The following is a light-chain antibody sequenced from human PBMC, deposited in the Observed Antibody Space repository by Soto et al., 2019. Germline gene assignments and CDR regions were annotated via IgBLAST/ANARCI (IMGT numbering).Light chain of an antibody. CDR2: AVS. V-gene: IGKV3-20*01. J-gene: IGKJ2*01. Sequence: EIVLTQSPGTLSLSPGERATLSCRASQNIGTSLAWFQQKRGQSPRLLIYAVSSRATGVPDRFSGSGSGTVFTLTISRLEPDDFAVYYCQLYGGSRDTFGQGTILEIK. CDR1: QNIGTS. CDR3: QLYGGSRDT.